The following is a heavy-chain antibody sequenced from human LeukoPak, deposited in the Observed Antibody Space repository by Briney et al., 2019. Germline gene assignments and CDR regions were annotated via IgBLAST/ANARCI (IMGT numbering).Heavy chain of an antibody. CDR2: IYYSGST. J-gene: IGHJ4*02. CDR3: ARSQSVAARPRD. CDR1: GGSISSSSYY. D-gene: IGHD6-6*01. Sequence: SETLSPTCTVSGGSISSSSYYWGWIRQPPGKGLGWIGSIYYSGSTYYNPSLKSRVTISVDTSKNQFSLKLSSVTAADTAVYYCARSQSVAARPRDWGQGTLVTVSS. V-gene: IGHV4-39*01.